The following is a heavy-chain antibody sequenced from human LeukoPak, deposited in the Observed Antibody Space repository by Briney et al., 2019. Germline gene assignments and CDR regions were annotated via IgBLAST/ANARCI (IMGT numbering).Heavy chain of an antibody. J-gene: IGHJ4*02. Sequence: SVKVSCKASGGTFSSYAISWVRQAPGQGLEWMGGIIPIFGTANYAQKFQGRVTITADESTSTAYMELSSLRSEDTAVYYCARVPYSSSQSYYFDYWGQGTLVTVSS. CDR1: GGTFSSYA. V-gene: IGHV1-69*13. CDR2: IIPIFGTA. CDR3: ARVPYSSSQSYYFDY. D-gene: IGHD6-13*01.